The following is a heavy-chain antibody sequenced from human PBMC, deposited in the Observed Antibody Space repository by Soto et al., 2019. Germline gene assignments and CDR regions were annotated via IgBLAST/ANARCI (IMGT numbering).Heavy chain of an antibody. CDR3: ARETRDLGYCSGGSCYSVY. CDR1: GGTFSSYA. J-gene: IGHJ4*02. D-gene: IGHD2-15*01. Sequence: QVQLVQSGAEVKKPGSSVKVSCKASGGTFSSYAISWVRQAPGQGLEWMGGIIPILGTANYAQKFQGRVTITADESTSTAYMELSSLRSEDTAVYYCARETRDLGYCSGGSCYSVYWGQGTLVTVSS. V-gene: IGHV1-69*01. CDR2: IIPILGTA.